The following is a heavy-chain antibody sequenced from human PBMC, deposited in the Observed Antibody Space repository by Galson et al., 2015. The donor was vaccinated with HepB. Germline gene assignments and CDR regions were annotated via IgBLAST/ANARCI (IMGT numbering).Heavy chain of an antibody. CDR1: GFTFSDYY. D-gene: IGHD3/OR15-3a*01. V-gene: IGHV3-11*06. CDR3: ARGLESDFWTGYYCQGAAFDY. Sequence: SLRLSCAASGFTFSDYYMSWIRQAPGKGLEWVSYISPSTIYTNYADSVRGRFTISRDNANNSLFLQMNSLRAEDTAVYYCARGLESDFWTGYYCQGAAFDYWGLGTLVTVSP. CDR2: ISPSTIYT. J-gene: IGHJ4*02.